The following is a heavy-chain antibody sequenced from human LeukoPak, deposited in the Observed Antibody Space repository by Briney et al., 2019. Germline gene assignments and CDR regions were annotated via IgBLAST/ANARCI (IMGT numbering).Heavy chain of an antibody. V-gene: IGHV1-46*01. CDR1: GYTFTSYY. CDR3: ARGSGAYYKFDY. J-gene: IGHJ4*02. D-gene: IGHD4-17*01. Sequence: ASVKVSCKASGYTFTSYYMHWVRQTPGQGLEWMGLNNPSGGTTSYAQKFQGRVTMTRDTSTSTVYMELSSLTSEDTAVYYCARGSGAYYKFDYWGQGTLVTVSS. CDR2: NNPSGGTT.